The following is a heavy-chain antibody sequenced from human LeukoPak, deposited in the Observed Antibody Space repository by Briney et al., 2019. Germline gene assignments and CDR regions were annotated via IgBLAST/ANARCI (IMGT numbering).Heavy chain of an antibody. V-gene: IGHV1-2*02. D-gene: IGHD6-13*01. CDR3: ARDHASGTGWFDP. J-gene: IGHJ5*02. CDR2: INPNSGGT. Sequence: ASVKVSCKASGYTFTGYYIQWVRQAPGQGLEWMGWINPNSGGTNFAQKFQGRATMTRDTSISTAYMELSRLRSDDTAVYYCARDHASGTGWFDPWGQGTLVTVSS. CDR1: GYTFTGYY.